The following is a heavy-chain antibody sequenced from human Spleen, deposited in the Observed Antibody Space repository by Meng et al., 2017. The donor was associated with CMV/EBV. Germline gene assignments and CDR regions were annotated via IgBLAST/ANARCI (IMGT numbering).Heavy chain of an antibody. D-gene: IGHD3-3*01. Sequence: GESLKISCAASGFILSDHYMDWVRQAPGKGLEWVGRSRNKANSYTTEYAASVKGRFTISRDDSKNLLFLQMSSLETEDTAVYYCARSDFWSGYPYFDYWGQGTLVTVSS. CDR2: SRNKANSYTT. CDR3: ARSDFWSGYPYFDY. J-gene: IGHJ4*02. V-gene: IGHV3-72*01. CDR1: GFILSDHY.